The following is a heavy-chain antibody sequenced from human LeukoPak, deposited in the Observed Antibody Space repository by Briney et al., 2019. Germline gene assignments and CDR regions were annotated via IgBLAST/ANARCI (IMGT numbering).Heavy chain of an antibody. CDR3: ARGYGDYVWYFDL. D-gene: IGHD4-17*01. V-gene: IGHV1-3*01. CDR1: GYTFTSYA. J-gene: IGHJ2*01. CDR2: INAGNGNT. Sequence: GASVKVSCKASGYTFTSYAMHWVRQAPGQRLEWMGWINAGNGNTKYSQKFQGRVTITRDTSASTAYMELSSLRSEDTAVYYCARGYGDYVWYFDLWGRGTLLTVSS.